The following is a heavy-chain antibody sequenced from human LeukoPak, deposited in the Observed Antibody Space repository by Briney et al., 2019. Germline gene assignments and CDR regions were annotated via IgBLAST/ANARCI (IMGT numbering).Heavy chain of an antibody. D-gene: IGHD3-22*01. CDR1: GGTFSSYA. V-gene: IGHV1-69*01. Sequence: ASVKVSCKASGGTFSSYAISWVRQAPGQGLEWMGGITPIFGTANYAQKFQGRVTITADESTSTAYMELSSLRSEDTAVYYCARSYYYDSSGVWDYWGQGTLVTVSS. CDR3: ARSYYYDSSGVWDY. CDR2: ITPIFGTA. J-gene: IGHJ4*02.